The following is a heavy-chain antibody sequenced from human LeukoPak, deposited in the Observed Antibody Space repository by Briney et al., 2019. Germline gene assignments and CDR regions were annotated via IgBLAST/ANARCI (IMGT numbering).Heavy chain of an antibody. V-gene: IGHV4-39*07. J-gene: IGHJ5*02. D-gene: IGHD2-2*01. Sequence: SETLSRTYTVSGDSISGSNYHWGWIRQPPGKGLEWLGPVHHTGSDFYTPSLRGRTTVSVHTPQNQFSLKLTPVTAADMAVYYCAREPAAWGQGPLVTVSS. CDR3: AREPAA. CDR1: GDSISGSNYH. CDR2: VHHTGSD.